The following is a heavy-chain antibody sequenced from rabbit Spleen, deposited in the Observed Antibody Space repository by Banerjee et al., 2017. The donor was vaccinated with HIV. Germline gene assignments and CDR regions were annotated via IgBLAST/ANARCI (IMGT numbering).Heavy chain of an antibody. CDR2: IDDGDGST. D-gene: IGHD2-1*01. CDR3: ARGFYTYDDYANFYGYYFNL. Sequence: QEQLVESGGGLVQPEGSLTLTCKASGFAFSSNAMCWVRQAPGKGPEWIACIDDGDGSTYYANWVNGRFTISRSTSLNTVTLQMTSLTAADTATYFCARGFYTYDDYANFYGYYFNLWGPGTLVTVS. V-gene: IGHV1S47*01. CDR1: GFAFSSNA. J-gene: IGHJ4*01.